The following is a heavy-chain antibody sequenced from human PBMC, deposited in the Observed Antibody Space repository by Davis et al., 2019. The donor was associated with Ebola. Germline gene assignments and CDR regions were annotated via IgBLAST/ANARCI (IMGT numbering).Heavy chain of an antibody. J-gene: IGHJ6*02. CDR1: GGSIISTKW. V-gene: IGHV4-4*02. D-gene: IGHD5-12*01. CDR3: ARGDWVRTGNYFYHDIDV. CDR2: INDSGST. Sequence: SEPLSPTCALSGGSIISTKWWSWVRQSPGKGLEWIGEINDSGSTNYSPSLKSRVTISVDKSANQFSLELTSVTAAATAVYYWARGDWVRTGNYFYHDIDVWGQGTTVTVSS.